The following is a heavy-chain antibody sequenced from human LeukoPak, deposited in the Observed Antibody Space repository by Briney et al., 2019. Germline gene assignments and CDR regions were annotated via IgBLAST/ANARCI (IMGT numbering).Heavy chain of an antibody. Sequence: SETLSLTCTVSGGSISSGGYYWSWIRQHPGKGLEWIGYIYYSGSTYYNPSLKSRVTISVDTSKNQFSLKLSSVTAADTAVYYCARGRRNWFDPWGQGTLVTVSS. CDR1: GGSISSGGYY. CDR3: ARGRRNWFDP. CDR2: IYYSGST. J-gene: IGHJ5*02. V-gene: IGHV4-31*03.